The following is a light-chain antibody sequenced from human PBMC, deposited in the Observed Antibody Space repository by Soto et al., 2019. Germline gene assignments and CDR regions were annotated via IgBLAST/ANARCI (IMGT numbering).Light chain of an antibody. V-gene: IGKV1-9*01. CDR1: QDISDY. J-gene: IGKJ5*01. CDR2: AAS. CDR3: QNADSFPLIT. Sequence: EIQCTLGQDFLSACLGDKVNITCRASQDISDYLAWYQQKPGKAPKLLIYAASSLQSGVPSRFSGSGSGTDFTLTISSLQHEDFATYYCQNADSFPLITFGQGTR.